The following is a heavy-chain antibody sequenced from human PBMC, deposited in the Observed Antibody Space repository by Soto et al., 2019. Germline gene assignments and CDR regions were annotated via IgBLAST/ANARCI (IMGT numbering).Heavy chain of an antibody. CDR3: ARDFRSRHRYSNYVGVDY. V-gene: IGHV1-18*04. Sequence: QVQLVQSGAEVKKPGASVKVSCKASGYTFTSYGISWVQQAPGQGLEWMGWISAYNGNTNYAQKLQGRVTMTTDTSTSTAYMELRSLRSDDTAVYYCARDFRSRHRYSNYVGVDYWGQGTLVTVSS. J-gene: IGHJ4*02. CDR1: GYTFTSYG. CDR2: ISAYNGNT. D-gene: IGHD4-4*01.